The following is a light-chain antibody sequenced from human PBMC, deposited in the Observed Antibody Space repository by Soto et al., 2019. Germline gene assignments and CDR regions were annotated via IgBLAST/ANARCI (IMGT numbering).Light chain of an antibody. CDR1: HNDIGTYDY. Sequence: QSALTQPTSVSGSPGQSITISCTGNHNDIGTYDYVSWYQQHPGRAPRLLIHGVTTRPSGISGRFSASKSGLTASLTISGLQPEDEADYYCSSFTSNRIYGFGPGTKLTVL. J-gene: IGLJ1*01. CDR2: GVT. CDR3: SSFTSNRIYG. V-gene: IGLV2-14*03.